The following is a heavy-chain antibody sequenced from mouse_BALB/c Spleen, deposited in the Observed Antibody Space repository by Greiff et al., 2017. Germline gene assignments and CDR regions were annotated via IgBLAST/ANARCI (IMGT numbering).Heavy chain of an antibody. J-gene: IGHJ4*01. CDR2: IWSGGST. CDR1: GFSLTSYG. D-gene: IGHD2-4*01. Sequence: VQLKESGPGLVQPSQSLSITCTVSGFSLTSYGVHWVRQSPGKGLEWLGVIWSGGSTDYNAAFISRLSISKDNSKSQVFFKMNSLQANDTAIYYCARNLITTGYYAMDYWGQGTSVTVSS. CDR3: ARNLITTGYYAMDY. V-gene: IGHV2-2*02.